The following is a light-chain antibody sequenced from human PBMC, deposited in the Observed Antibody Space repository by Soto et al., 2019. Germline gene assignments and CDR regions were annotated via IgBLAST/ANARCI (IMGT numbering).Light chain of an antibody. CDR3: SSYTSSNTYV. CDR1: SSDIGGYNF. V-gene: IGLV2-14*01. CDR2: DVI. Sequence: QSVLTQPASVSGSPGQSITISCTGTSSDIGGYNFVSWYQQHPGKAPKVMIYDVINRPSGVSSRFSGSKSGNSASLTISGLQAEDEADYYCSSYTSSNTYVFGTGTKVTVL. J-gene: IGLJ1*01.